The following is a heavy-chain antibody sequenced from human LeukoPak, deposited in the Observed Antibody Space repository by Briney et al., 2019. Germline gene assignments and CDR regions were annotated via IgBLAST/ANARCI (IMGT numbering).Heavy chain of an antibody. Sequence: GGSLRLSCAASGFTFSSYGMHWVRQAPGKGLEWVAVISYDGSNKYYADSVKGRFTISRDNSKNTLYLQMNSLRAEDTAVYYCAKDSSMIPPLGCADYWGQGTLVTVSS. J-gene: IGHJ4*02. V-gene: IGHV3-30*18. CDR3: AKDSSMIPPLGCADY. CDR2: ISYDGSNK. CDR1: GFTFSSYG. D-gene: IGHD3-22*01.